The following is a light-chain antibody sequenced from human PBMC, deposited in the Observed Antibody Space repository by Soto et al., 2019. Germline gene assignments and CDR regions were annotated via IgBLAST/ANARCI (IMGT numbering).Light chain of an antibody. CDR2: DVS. CDR3: SSFTSGSPHLL. J-gene: IGLJ2*01. V-gene: IGLV2-14*01. Sequence: QSALTQPASVSGSPGQSITISCTGSSSDVGGYNYVSWYQQHPGKAPKLMIFDVSHRPSGVSNRFSGSKSGNTASLTISGLQAEDEADYYCSSFTSGSPHLLFGGRTKLTVL. CDR1: SSDVGGYNY.